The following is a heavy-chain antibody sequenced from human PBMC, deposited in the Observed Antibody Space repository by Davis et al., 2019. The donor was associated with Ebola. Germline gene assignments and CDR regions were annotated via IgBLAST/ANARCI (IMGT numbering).Heavy chain of an antibody. D-gene: IGHD1-26*01. CDR3: ARSHRATNWRILVY. CDR1: GFTFSNYW. V-gene: IGHV3-7*01. J-gene: IGHJ4*02. Sequence: GESLKISCAASGFTFSNYWMSWVRQAPGKGLEWVANIKHDGSEKYDVDSVKGRFTISRDNAKNSLYLQMNSLRDEDTAVYYCARSHRATNWRILVYWGQGTLVTVSS. CDR2: IKHDGSEK.